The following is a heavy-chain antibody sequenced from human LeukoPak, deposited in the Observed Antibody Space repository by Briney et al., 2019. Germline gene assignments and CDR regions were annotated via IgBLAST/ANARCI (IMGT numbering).Heavy chain of an antibody. V-gene: IGHV1-69*13. CDR3: ARDPNGGHFDY. J-gene: IGHJ4*02. D-gene: IGHD4-23*01. Sequence: GASVKLSCKASGGTFSSYAISWVRQAPGQGLEWMGGIIPIFGTANYAQKFQGRVTITADESTSTVYMELSSLRSEDTAVYYCARDPNGGHFDYWGQGTLVTVSS. CDR1: GGTFSSYA. CDR2: IIPIFGTA.